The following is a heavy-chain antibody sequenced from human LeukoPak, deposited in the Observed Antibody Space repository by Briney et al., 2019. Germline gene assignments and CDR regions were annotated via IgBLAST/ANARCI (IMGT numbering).Heavy chain of an antibody. CDR1: GGSISSHY. CDR2: IYYSGST. V-gene: IGHV4-59*11. J-gene: IGHJ6*03. CDR3: ARFKARARHYMDV. Sequence: PSETLSLTCTVSGGSISSHYWSWIRQPPGKGLEWIGYIYYSGSTNYNPSLKSRVTISVDTSKNQFSLKLSSVTAADTAVYYYARFKARARHYMDVWGKGTTVTVSS.